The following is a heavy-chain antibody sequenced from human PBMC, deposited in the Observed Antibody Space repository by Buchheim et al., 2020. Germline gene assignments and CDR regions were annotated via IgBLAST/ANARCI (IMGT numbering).Heavy chain of an antibody. Sequence: QVQLQQWGAGLLKPSETLSLTCAVYGGSFSDYYWSWIRQPPGKGLEWIGEINHSGTTTYNPSLKSRVTISVDMSKNQFSLKLSSVTAADTAVYYCARSWSSRYFDLWGRGTL. CDR2: INHSGTT. J-gene: IGHJ2*01. V-gene: IGHV4-34*01. CDR3: ARSWSSRYFDL. CDR1: GGSFSDYY.